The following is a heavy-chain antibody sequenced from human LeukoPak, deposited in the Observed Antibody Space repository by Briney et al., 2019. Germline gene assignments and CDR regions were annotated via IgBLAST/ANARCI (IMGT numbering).Heavy chain of an antibody. CDR2: IYHSGST. J-gene: IGHJ6*03. CDR1: GGSISSGGYY. D-gene: IGHD3-10*01. Sequence: SETLSLICTVSGGSISSGGYYWSWIRQPPGKGLEWIGYIYHSGSTYYNPSLKSRVTISVDRSKNQFSLKLSSVTAADTAVYYCARARSYYYYYMDVWGKGTTVTVSS. V-gene: IGHV4-30-2*01. CDR3: ARARSYYYYYMDV.